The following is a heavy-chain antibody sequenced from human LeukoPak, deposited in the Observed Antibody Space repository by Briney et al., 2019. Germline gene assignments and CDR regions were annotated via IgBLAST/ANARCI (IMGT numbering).Heavy chain of an antibody. J-gene: IGHJ4*02. D-gene: IGHD5-12*01. CDR3: ARGGRSGYDLDY. CDR2: ITTDGSST. V-gene: IGHV3-74*01. Sequence: GGSLRLSCVDSGFAFSRFWMHWVRQAPGKGLVWVSHITTDGSSTSYADSVKGRFTISRDNAKNTPYLQMNSLRAEDTAVYYCARGGRSGYDLDYWGQGTLVTVSS. CDR1: GFAFSRFW.